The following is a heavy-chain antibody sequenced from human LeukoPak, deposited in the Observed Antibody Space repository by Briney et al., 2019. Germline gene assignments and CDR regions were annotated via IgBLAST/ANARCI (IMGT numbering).Heavy chain of an antibody. J-gene: IGHJ4*02. CDR3: ARDPYSSGWVDY. V-gene: IGHV1-69*04. D-gene: IGHD6-19*01. CDR2: IIPILGIA. CDR1: GYTFTSYG. Sequence: SVKVSCKASGYTFTSYGISWVRQAPGQGLEWMGRIIPILGIANYAQKFQGRVTITADKSTSTAYMELSSLRSEDTAVYYCARDPYSSGWVDYWGQGTLVTVSS.